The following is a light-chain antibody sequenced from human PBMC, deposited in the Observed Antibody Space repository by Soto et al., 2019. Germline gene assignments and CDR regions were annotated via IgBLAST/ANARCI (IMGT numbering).Light chain of an antibody. CDR2: NDN. CDR1: SSNIGAGYD. V-gene: IGLV1-40*01. J-gene: IGLJ1*01. Sequence: QSVLTQPPSVSGAPGQRVTISCTGSSSNIGAGYDVHWYQQLPGTAPKLLLYNDNNRPSGVPDRISGSKSGTSASLAITGLQAEAEADYYCQSYDSSLSGYVFGTGTKVTVL. CDR3: QSYDSSLSGYV.